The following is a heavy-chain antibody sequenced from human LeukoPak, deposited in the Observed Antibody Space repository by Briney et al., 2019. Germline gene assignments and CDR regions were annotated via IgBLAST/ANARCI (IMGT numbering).Heavy chain of an antibody. CDR2: VHLSGRT. J-gene: IGHJ4*02. Sequence: PSGTLSLTCGVSGGSISSTNWWTWVRQPPGEGLEWIGEVHLSGRTNYNPSLESRVTMSVDMSDNHISLKLTSVTAADTAVYYCAREGGPYRPLDYSGQGTLVTVSS. V-gene: IGHV4-4*02. CDR1: GGSISSTNW. CDR3: AREGGPYRPLDY.